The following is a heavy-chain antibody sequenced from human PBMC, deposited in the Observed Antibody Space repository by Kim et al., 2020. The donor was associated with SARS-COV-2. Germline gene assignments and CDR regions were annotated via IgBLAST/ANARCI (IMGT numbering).Heavy chain of an antibody. V-gene: IGHV4-31*02. Sequence: SLRSRVTISVATSKDQFSLKLSSVTAADTAVYYCARERHDDYGAWSSFDPWGQGTLVTVSS. D-gene: IGHD4-17*01. J-gene: IGHJ5*02. CDR3: ARERHDDYGAWSSFDP.